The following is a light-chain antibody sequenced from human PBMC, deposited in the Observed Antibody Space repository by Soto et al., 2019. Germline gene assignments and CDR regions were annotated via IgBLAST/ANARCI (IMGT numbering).Light chain of an antibody. CDR2: GAS. CDR1: QSVSSN. J-gene: IGKJ1*01. Sequence: EIVMTQSPATLSVSPGERATLSCRASQSVSSNLAWDQQKPGQAPRLLMYGASTRATGIPARFSGSGSGTEFPLTISSLQSEDFAVYYCQQYNNWPQWTFGQGTKVEIK. V-gene: IGKV3-15*01. CDR3: QQYNNWPQWT.